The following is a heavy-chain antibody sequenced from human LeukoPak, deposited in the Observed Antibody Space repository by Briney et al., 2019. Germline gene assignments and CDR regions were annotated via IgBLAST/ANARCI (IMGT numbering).Heavy chain of an antibody. J-gene: IGHJ4*02. Sequence: PSETLSLTCAVSGGSISSGGYSWSWIRQPPGKGLEWIVYIYHSGSTYYNPSLKSRVTISVDRSKNQFSLKLSSVTAADTAVYYCARLVAATGNFDYWGQGTLVTVSS. V-gene: IGHV4-30-2*01. CDR2: IYHSGST. CDR3: ARLVAATGNFDY. CDR1: GGSISSGGYS. D-gene: IGHD6-13*01.